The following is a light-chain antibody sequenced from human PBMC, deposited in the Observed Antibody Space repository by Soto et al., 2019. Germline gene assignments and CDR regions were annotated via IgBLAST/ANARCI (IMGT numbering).Light chain of an antibody. CDR3: QTWGTGIVV. CDR2: VNSDGSH. J-gene: IGLJ2*01. CDR1: RGHSRYA. V-gene: IGLV4-69*01. Sequence: QPVLTQSPSASASLGASVKLTCTLSRGHSRYAIAWHQQQPEKGPRYLMKVNSDGSHSKGDGIPDRFSGSSSGAERYLTISSLQSEDEADYHCQTWGTGIVVFGGGTKLTVL.